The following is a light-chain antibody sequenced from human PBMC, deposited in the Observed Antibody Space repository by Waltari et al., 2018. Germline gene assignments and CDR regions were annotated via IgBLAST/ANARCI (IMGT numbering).Light chain of an antibody. CDR2: AAS. V-gene: IGKV3-20*01. J-gene: IGKJ1*01. Sequence: EIVLTQSPGTLSVSPGERATISCRASENISKYLTWYQQKPGQAPRLLIYAASTRATGIPDRFSGSGFGTDFSLTISSLEPEDFAVYYCQHYVRLPVTFGQGTKVEIK. CDR1: ENISKY. CDR3: QHYVRLPVT.